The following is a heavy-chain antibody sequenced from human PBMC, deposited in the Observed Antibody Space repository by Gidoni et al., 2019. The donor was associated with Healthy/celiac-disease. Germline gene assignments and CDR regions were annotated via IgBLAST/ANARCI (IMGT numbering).Heavy chain of an antibody. V-gene: IGHV3-23*01. D-gene: IGHD1-26*01. Sequence: EVQLLESGGGLVQPGGSLRLSCAASGFTFSSYAMSWVRQAPGKGLEWVSAISGSGGSTYYADSVKGRFTISRDNSKNTLYLQMNSLRAEDTAVYYCAKFQWELLLRVKGTFDPWGQGTLVTVSS. CDR1: GFTFSSYA. J-gene: IGHJ5*02. CDR3: AKFQWELLLRVKGTFDP. CDR2: ISGSGGST.